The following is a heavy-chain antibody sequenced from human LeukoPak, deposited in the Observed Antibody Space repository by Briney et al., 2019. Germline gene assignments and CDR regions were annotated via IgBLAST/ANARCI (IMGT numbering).Heavy chain of an antibody. CDR2: INHSGST. CDR3: AQTTYSSGWYNYYYYGMDV. D-gene: IGHD6-19*01. Sequence: SETLSLTCAVSGGSISSGGYYWSWIRQPPGKGLEWIGEINHSGSTNYNPSLKSRVTISVDTSRNQFSLKLSSVTAADTAVYYCAQTTYSSGWYNYYYYGMDVWGQGTTVTVSS. CDR1: GGSISSGGYY. V-gene: IGHV4-34*01. J-gene: IGHJ6*02.